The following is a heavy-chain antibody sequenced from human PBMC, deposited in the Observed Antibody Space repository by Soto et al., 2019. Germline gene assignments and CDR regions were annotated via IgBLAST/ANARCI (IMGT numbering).Heavy chain of an antibody. Sequence: GGSLRLSCAASGFTFRTYYMIWVREAPGKGLEWVSSISAGSSNIYYAPSVKGRFTISRDNAKSLVYLQINSLRAEDTAVYYCARQYPSSSRHFDHWGQGTRVTVSS. CDR1: GFTFRTYY. J-gene: IGHJ4*02. CDR3: ARQYPSSSRHFDH. D-gene: IGHD6-6*01. V-gene: IGHV3-21*01. CDR2: ISAGSSNI.